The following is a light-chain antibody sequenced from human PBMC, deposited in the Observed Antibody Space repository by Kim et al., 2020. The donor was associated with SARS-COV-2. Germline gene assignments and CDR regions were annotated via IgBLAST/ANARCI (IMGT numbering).Light chain of an antibody. CDR3: NSRDSNNNVL. V-gene: IGLV3-19*01. CDR1: SLRSYY. Sequence: VALGQTVRITCQGDSLRSYYATWYQQKPGQAPILVIYGKNNRPSGIPDRFSGSSSGNAASLTITGTQAGDEADYYCNSRDSNNNVLFGGGTQLTVL. J-gene: IGLJ2*01. CDR2: GKN.